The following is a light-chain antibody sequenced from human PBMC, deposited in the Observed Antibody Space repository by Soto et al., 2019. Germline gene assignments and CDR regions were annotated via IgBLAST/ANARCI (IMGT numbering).Light chain of an antibody. CDR3: QQYKNWPPLT. Sequence: EIVMTQSPATLSVSPGERATLSCRASQSVSYNLAWYQQKPGQVPRLLIYGAFTRATGIPARFSGSGSVTEFSLTISSLQSADFAVYYCQQYKNWPPLTFGGGTKVEIK. CDR1: QSVSYN. J-gene: IGKJ4*01. V-gene: IGKV3-15*01. CDR2: GAF.